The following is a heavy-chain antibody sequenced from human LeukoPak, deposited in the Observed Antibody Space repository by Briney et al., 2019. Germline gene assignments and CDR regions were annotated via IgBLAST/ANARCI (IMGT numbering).Heavy chain of an antibody. Sequence: GGSLRLSCAASGFTFSSYAMHWVRQAPGKGLEWVAVISYDGSNKYYADSVKGRFTISRDNSKNTLYLQMNSLRAEDTAVYYCARVDDCSSTSCYVYTGDYWGQGTLVTVSS. CDR2: ISYDGSNK. D-gene: IGHD2-2*01. CDR3: ARVDDCSSTSCYVYTGDY. J-gene: IGHJ4*02. CDR1: GFTFSSYA. V-gene: IGHV3-30*04.